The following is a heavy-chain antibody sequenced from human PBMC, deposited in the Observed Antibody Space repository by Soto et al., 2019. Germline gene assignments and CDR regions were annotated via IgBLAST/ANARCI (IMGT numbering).Heavy chain of an antibody. Sequence: QVQLQESGPGLVKPSQTLSLTCTVSGGSISSGNYYWSWIRQPPGKGLEWIGYIFYSGTTYYNPSLKSRVTLSVEASKNQFSLKLSSVTAADTAVYYCARASPVVTDVWGQGTTVTVSS. J-gene: IGHJ6*02. CDR1: GGSISSGNYY. V-gene: IGHV4-30-4*01. D-gene: IGHD5-18*01. CDR3: ARASPVVTDV. CDR2: IFYSGTT.